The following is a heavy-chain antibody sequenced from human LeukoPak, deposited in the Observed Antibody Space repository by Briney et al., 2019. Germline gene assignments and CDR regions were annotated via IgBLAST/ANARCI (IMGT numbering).Heavy chain of an antibody. D-gene: IGHD3-3*01. CDR1: GFIFSDYY. CDR2: ISSSGSNI. Sequence: GGSLRLSCAASGFIFSDYYMNWIRQAPGKGLEWVAHISSSGSNIYYADSVKGRFTISRDNAKNSLYLQMNSLRAEDTAVYYCAKDPPYDFWSGYPDYWGQGTLVTVSS. CDR3: AKDPPYDFWSGYPDY. V-gene: IGHV3-11*01. J-gene: IGHJ4*02.